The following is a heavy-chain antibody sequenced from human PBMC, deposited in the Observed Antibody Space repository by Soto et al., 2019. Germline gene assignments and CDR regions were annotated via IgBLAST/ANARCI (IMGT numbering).Heavy chain of an antibody. J-gene: IGHJ5*02. CDR1: WGYIRGGGYY. CDR3: ARGLYDSSGYYYGTFSAP. D-gene: IGHD3-22*01. CDR2: IYYSGST. Sequence: SVMQSLSSPVAWGYIRGGGYYWSWIREHPGKGLEWIGYIYYSGSTYYNPSLKSRVTISVDTSKNQFSLKLSSVTAADTAVYYCARGLYDSSGYYYGTFSAPWGKRTPVP. V-gene: IGHV4-31*02.